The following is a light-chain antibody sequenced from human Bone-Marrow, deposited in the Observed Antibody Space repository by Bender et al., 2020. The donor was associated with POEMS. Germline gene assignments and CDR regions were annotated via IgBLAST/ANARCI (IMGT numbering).Light chain of an antibody. V-gene: IGLV2-8*01. CDR2: EVF. CDR1: SSDVGS. J-gene: IGLJ3*02. CDR3: SSYTSGTGQV. Sequence: QSALTQPPSASGFPGQSVTISCTGTSSDVGSVSWYQHHPGKAPKLIIHEVFKRPSGVPDRFSGSKSANTASLTVSGLQAEDEADYYCSSYTSGTGQVFGGGTKVTVL.